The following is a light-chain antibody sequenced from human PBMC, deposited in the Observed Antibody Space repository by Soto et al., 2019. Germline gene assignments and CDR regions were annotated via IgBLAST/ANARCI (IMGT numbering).Light chain of an antibody. CDR2: GAS. J-gene: IGKJ1*01. CDR1: QSVTSNY. CDR3: QRYGTSPRT. Sequence: EIVLTQSPGTLSLSPGERATLSCRASQSVTSNYLAWYQQKPGQAPRLLIYGASSRATGIPDRFSGSGSGTDFPLTISRLEPEDFAVYYCQRYGTSPRTFGQGTKVEIK. V-gene: IGKV3-20*01.